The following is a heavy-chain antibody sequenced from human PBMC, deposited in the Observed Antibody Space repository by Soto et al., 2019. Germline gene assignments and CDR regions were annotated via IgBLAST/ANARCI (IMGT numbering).Heavy chain of an antibody. Sequence: GGSLRLSCAASGFTFSSYSMNWVRQAPGKGLEWVSSISSSSSYIYYADSVKGRFTISRDNAKNSLYLQMNSLRAEDTAVYYCASAPVGGRVVSQHWGQGTLVTVSS. CDR2: ISSSSSYI. J-gene: IGHJ1*01. V-gene: IGHV3-21*01. D-gene: IGHD1-26*01. CDR3: ASAPVGGRVVSQH. CDR1: GFTFSSYS.